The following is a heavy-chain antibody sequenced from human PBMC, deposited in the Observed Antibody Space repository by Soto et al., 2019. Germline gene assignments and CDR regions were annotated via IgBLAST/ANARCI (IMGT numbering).Heavy chain of an antibody. Sequence: ASVKVSCKASGYTFTSYAMHWVRQAPGQRLEWMGWINAGNGNTKYSQKFQGRVTITMDTSASTAYMELSSLRSEDTAVYYCARDKGYDSSGYYYVSLYYFDYWGQGTLVTVSS. CDR1: GYTFTSYA. CDR3: ARDKGYDSSGYYYVSLYYFDY. D-gene: IGHD3-22*01. J-gene: IGHJ4*02. CDR2: INAGNGNT. V-gene: IGHV1-3*01.